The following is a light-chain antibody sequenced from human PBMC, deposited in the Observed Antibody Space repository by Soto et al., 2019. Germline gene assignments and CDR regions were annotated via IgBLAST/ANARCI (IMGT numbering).Light chain of an antibody. CDR1: QAISTW. J-gene: IGKJ1*01. Sequence: DIQMTQSPSSVSASVGDRVTITCRASQAISTWLAWYQQKPGKAPKLLIYAASNLQTGVPSRFSGSGSGTAFTLTISSLPPEDFATYYCQQANSFPRTFGQGTKVEIK. CDR3: QQANSFPRT. CDR2: AAS. V-gene: IGKV1D-12*01.